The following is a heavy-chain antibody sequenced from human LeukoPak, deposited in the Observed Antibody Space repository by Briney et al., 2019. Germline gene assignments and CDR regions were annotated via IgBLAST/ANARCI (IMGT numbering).Heavy chain of an antibody. Sequence: PGGSLRLSCAASGFTFSSYAMHWVRQAPGKGLVWVSRISTDGISTNYADSVKGRFTISRDNAKNTLYLQMNSLRAEDMAVYYCARLDAYSSSRYQGYVWGQGTMVTVSS. D-gene: IGHD6-13*01. V-gene: IGHV3-74*01. CDR1: GFTFSSYA. CDR3: ARLDAYSSSRYQGYV. J-gene: IGHJ3*01. CDR2: ISTDGIST.